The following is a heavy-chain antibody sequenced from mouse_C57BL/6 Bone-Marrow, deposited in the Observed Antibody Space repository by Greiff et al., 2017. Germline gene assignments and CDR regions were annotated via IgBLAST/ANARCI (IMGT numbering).Heavy chain of an antibody. CDR1: GYTFTSYW. Sequence: QVQLQQSGAELVRPGSSVKLSCKASGYTFTSYWMHWVKQRPIQGLEWIGNIDPSDSETHYNQKFKDKATLTVDKSSSTAYMQLSSLTSEDSAVYYCARCDYGPYYFDYWGQGTALTVSS. J-gene: IGHJ2*01. CDR3: ARCDYGPYYFDY. D-gene: IGHD2-4*01. CDR2: IDPSDSET. V-gene: IGHV1-52*01.